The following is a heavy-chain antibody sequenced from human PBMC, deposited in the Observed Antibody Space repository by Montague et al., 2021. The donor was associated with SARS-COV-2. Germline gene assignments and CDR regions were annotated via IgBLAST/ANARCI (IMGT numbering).Heavy chain of an antibody. D-gene: IGHD3-10*01. V-gene: IGHV4-39*01. CDR2: IYYSGST. J-gene: IGHJ4*02. CDR3: ARHYYGSGSYYLGEFDY. Sequence: SETLSLTCTVSGGSISSSSYYWGWIRQPPGKGLEWIGSIYYSGSTYYNPSLKSRVTISVDTSKNQLSLKLSSVTAADTVVYYCARHYYGSGSYYLGEFDYWGQGTLVTVSS. CDR1: GGSISSSSYY.